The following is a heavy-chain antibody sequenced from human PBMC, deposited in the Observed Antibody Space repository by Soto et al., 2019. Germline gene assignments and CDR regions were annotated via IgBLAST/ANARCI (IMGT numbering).Heavy chain of an antibody. D-gene: IGHD3-22*01. Sequence: XETLSLRCTVSGGSISSYYWSWIRQPAGKGLEWIGRIYTSGSTNYNPSLKSRVTMSVDTSKNQFSLKLSSVNAADTAVYYCARSVNYYDSSGLSWFDSWGQGTLVTVSS. J-gene: IGHJ5*01. CDR3: ARSVNYYDSSGLSWFDS. CDR2: IYTSGST. V-gene: IGHV4-4*07. CDR1: GGSISSYY.